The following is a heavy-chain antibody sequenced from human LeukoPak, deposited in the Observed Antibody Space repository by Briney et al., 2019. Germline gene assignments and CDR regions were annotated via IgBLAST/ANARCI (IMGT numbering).Heavy chain of an antibody. V-gene: IGHV3-7*01. J-gene: IGHJ4*02. CDR3: AREWN. CDR1: GFTFRTDW. Sequence: GGSLRLSCVASGFTFRTDWMSWVRQAPGKGPEWVASIKHDGSEKYYVDSVKGRFTISTDNAKKSLYLQMNSLRAEDTAVYYCAREWNWGQGSLVTVSS. CDR2: IKHDGSEK.